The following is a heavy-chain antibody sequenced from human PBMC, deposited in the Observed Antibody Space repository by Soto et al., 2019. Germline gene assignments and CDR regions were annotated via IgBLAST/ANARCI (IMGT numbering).Heavy chain of an antibody. CDR3: ARVGGDDFGDSGGFDY. Sequence: QVQLQESGPGLVKPSETLSLTCTVSGGSIRDYFWTWIRQPPGKGLEWIGYIYYSGRTNYNPSLKSRASISVDTSKNHFSLQLRSVTAADTAVYYCARVGGDDFGDSGGFDYWGQGTLVTVSS. V-gene: IGHV4-59*01. J-gene: IGHJ4*02. CDR2: IYYSGRT. CDR1: GGSIRDYF. D-gene: IGHD4-17*01.